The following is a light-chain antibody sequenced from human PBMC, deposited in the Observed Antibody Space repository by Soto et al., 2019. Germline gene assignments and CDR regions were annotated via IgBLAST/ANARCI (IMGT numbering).Light chain of an antibody. Sequence: EIVMTQSPATLSVSPGERATLSCRASQSVSGNLAWYQQKPGQAPRLLIYGASTRATGIPARFSGSGSVTEFTLTITSLQSEDFAVYYCQQYNDWPPLTFGGGTKVEIK. CDR3: QQYNDWPPLT. J-gene: IGKJ4*01. V-gene: IGKV3-15*01. CDR2: GAS. CDR1: QSVSGN.